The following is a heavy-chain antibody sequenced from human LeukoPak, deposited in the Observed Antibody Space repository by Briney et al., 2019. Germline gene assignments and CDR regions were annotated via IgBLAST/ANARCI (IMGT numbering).Heavy chain of an antibody. CDR2: INHSGST. D-gene: IGHD3-22*01. CDR1: GGSFSGYY. Sequence: SETLSLTCAVYGGSFSGYYWSWIRQPPGKGLEWIGEINHSGSTNYNLSLKSRVAISVDTSKNQFSLKLSSVTAADTAVYYCARGTYYYDSSGYYSPNWFDPWGQGTLVTVSS. CDR3: ARGTYYYDSSGYYSPNWFDP. V-gene: IGHV4-34*01. J-gene: IGHJ5*02.